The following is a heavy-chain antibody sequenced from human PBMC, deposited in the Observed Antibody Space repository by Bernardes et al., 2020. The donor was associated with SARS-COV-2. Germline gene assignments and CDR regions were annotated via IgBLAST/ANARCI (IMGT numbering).Heavy chain of an antibody. CDR3: ARPRLEPTYGDYVCLDF. V-gene: IGHV1-3*01. CDR1: GYNFISYA. Sequence: ASVKVSCKASGYNFISYAMYWVLQAPGQGLEWMGWVNAGNGNTKYSQKFQCRLTLTRDSYADIVYMELTRLTPEDTAVYYCARPRLEPTYGDYVCLDFWGQGTLVTVSS. D-gene: IGHD4-17*01. J-gene: IGHJ4*02. CDR2: VNAGNGNT.